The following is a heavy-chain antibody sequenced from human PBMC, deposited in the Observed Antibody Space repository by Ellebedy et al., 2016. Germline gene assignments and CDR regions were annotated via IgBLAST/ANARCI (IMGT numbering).Heavy chain of an antibody. D-gene: IGHD1-26*01. CDR3: ARDVVGATVHFDY. Sequence: ASVKVSXKTSGYTFTNYVISWVRQAPGQGLEWMGWISGSNGNTKYAQKFQGRVTMTTDKSTSTAYMELRSLRSDDTAVYYCARDVVGATVHFDYWGQGTLVTVSS. V-gene: IGHV1-18*01. J-gene: IGHJ4*02. CDR2: ISGSNGNT. CDR1: GYTFTNYV.